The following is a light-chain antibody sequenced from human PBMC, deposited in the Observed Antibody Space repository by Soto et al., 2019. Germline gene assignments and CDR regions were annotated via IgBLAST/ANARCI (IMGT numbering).Light chain of an antibody. Sequence: QSALTQPASVSGSPGQSITISCTGTSSDVGAYNFVSWYQHHPGRAPKLIIYEVTIRPSGVSNRFSGSKSGNTASLTISGLQAEDGGDYYCSPYTTRAPYVFGSGTKVTVL. CDR1: SSDVGAYNF. J-gene: IGLJ1*01. CDR3: SPYTTRAPYV. CDR2: EVT. V-gene: IGLV2-14*01.